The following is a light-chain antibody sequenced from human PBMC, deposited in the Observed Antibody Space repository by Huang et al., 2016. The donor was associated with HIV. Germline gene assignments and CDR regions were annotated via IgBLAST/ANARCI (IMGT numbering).Light chain of an antibody. V-gene: IGKV1-17*03. CDR3: LQHNSYPYT. CDR1: QGISTF. Sequence: DIQMTQSPSAMSASVGDRVTITCRASQGISTFLAWFQQEPGKVPKRLIYGASSLQSGVPSRFSGSGSGTEFTLTSSSLQPEDFATYYCLQHNSYPYTFGQGTKLEIK. CDR2: GAS. J-gene: IGKJ2*01.